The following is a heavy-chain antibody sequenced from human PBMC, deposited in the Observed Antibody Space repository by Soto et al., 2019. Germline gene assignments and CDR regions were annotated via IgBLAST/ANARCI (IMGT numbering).Heavy chain of an antibody. Sequence: QVQLQESGPGLVMPSETLSLTCTVSGGSISSYYWSWIRQPPGKGLEWIGYIYYSGSTNYNPSLKSRVTISVDTSKNQFTLKLSSVTAADTAVYYCARRWGTTFDYWGQGTLVTVSS. CDR1: GGSISSYY. CDR3: ARRWGTTFDY. D-gene: IGHD3-16*01. V-gene: IGHV4-59*08. CDR2: IYYSGST. J-gene: IGHJ4*02.